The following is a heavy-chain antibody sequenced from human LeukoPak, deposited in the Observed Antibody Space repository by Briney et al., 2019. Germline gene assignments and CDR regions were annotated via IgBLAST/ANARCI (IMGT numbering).Heavy chain of an antibody. J-gene: IGHJ5*02. V-gene: IGHV4-4*07. CDR3: ARDVKWFGEFNWFDP. Sequence: SDTLSLTCAVSGGSVNGYYWSWIRQPAGKGLEWIGRIYTSGSTNYNPSLKSRVTISVDTSKNQFSLKLSSVTAADTAVYYCARDVKWFGEFNWFDPWGQGTLVTVSS. CDR2: IYTSGST. D-gene: IGHD3-10*01. CDR1: GGSVNGYY.